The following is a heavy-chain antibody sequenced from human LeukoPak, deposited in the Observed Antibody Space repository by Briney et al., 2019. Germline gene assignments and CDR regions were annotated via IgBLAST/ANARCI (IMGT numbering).Heavy chain of an antibody. CDR1: GGSFSGYY. D-gene: IGHD5-12*01. V-gene: IGHV4-34*01. J-gene: IGHJ3*02. Sequence: PSETLSLTCAVYGGSFSGYYWSWIRQPSGKGLEWIGEINHSGSTNYNPSLKSRVTISVDTSKNQFSLKLSSVTAADTAVYYCAHSGYASAFDIWGQGTMVTVSS. CDR2: INHSGST. CDR3: AHSGYASAFDI.